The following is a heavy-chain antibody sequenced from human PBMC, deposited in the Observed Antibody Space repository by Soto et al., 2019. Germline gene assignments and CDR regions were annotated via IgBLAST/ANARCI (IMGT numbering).Heavy chain of an antibody. V-gene: IGHV1-46*01. CDR2: INPNGGST. CDR1: GYTLTNFY. CDR3: AREATIDDY. Sequence: ASVKVSCKASGYTLTNFYIHWVRQAPGQGPEWMGIINPNGGSTNYAHNFQGRVTITTDTSTSTVYMELRSLRSDDTAVYYCAREATIDDYWGQGTLVTVSS. J-gene: IGHJ4*02.